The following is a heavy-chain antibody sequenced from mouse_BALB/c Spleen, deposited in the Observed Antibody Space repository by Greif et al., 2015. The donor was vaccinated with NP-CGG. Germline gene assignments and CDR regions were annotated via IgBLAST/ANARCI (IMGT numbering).Heavy chain of an antibody. CDR2: INPYNGDT. V-gene: IGHV1-37*01. Sequence: VQLQQSGPELVKPGASVKISCKASGYSFTGYFMNWVKQSHGKSLEWIGRINPYNGDTFYTQKFKGKATLTEDKSSSTAHMELLSLTSEDSAVYYCEFITTVGNYFDYWGQGTTLTVSS. CDR1: GYSFTGYF. J-gene: IGHJ2*01. CDR3: EFITTVGNYFDY. D-gene: IGHD1-1*01.